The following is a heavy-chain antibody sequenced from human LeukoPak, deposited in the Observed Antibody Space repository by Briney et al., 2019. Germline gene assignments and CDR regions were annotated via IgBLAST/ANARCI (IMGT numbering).Heavy chain of an antibody. CDR3: ASGFGEYYYYGMDV. D-gene: IGHD3-10*01. J-gene: IGHJ6*02. CDR1: GFTVSGNY. Sequence: GGSLRLSCAASGFTVSGNYMSWVRQAPGEGLEWVSVIYSGGSTYYADSVKGRFTISRDNSKNTLYLQMNSLRAEDTAVYYCASGFGEYYYYGMDVWGQGTTVTVSS. V-gene: IGHV3-53*01. CDR2: IYSGGST.